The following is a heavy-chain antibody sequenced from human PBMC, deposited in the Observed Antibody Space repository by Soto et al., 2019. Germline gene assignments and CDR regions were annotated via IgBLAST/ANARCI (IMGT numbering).Heavy chain of an antibody. J-gene: IGHJ4*02. CDR1: SGSISSSNW. CDR2: IYHCGST. V-gene: IGHV4-4*02. Sequence: QVQLQDSGPGLVKPSGTLSLTCAVSSGSISSSNWWIWVRQPPGKGLEWIGEIYHCGSTNYNPSPTSRVPKPVDKDKNQFSLKLSSVTAADTAVYYCSRTITMVRGVIITEGDLVEWGQGTLVTVSS. CDR3: SRTITMVRGVIITEGDLVE. D-gene: IGHD3-10*01.